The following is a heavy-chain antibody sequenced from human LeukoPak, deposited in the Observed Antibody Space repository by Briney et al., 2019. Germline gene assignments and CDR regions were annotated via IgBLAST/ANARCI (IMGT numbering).Heavy chain of an antibody. D-gene: IGHD6-19*01. J-gene: IGHJ5*02. Sequence: GSSVKVSCKASGGTFSSYPFTWVRQAPGQGLEWMGEITPIFGAANYAQTFQGRVTITADKSTSTAYMELSSLRSEDTAVYYCARGTYSSGSPRVEDPWGQGTLVTVSS. CDR2: ITPIFGAA. CDR1: GGTFSSYP. CDR3: ARGTYSSGSPRVEDP. V-gene: IGHV1-69*06.